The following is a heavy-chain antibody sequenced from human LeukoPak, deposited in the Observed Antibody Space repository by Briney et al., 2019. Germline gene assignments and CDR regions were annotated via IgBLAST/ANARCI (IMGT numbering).Heavy chain of an antibody. CDR1: GFTFSSYW. CDR2: IKQDGSEK. CDR3: ARDNNDYVWGSYPLDY. V-gene: IGHV3-7*04. Sequence: RGSLRLSCAASGFTFSSYWMSWVRQAPGKGMEWVANIKQDGSEKYYVDSVKGRFTISRDNAKNSLYLQMNSLRAEDTAVYYCARDNNDYVWGSYPLDYWGQGTLVTVSS. D-gene: IGHD3-16*01. J-gene: IGHJ4*02.